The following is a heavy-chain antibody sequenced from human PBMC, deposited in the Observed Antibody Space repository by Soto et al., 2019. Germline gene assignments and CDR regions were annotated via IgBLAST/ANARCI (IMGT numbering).Heavy chain of an antibody. CDR2: ITGTSDSI. J-gene: IGHJ6*02. CDR3: ARDFRNKAMDV. Sequence: GVSLRLSCLASGFSLSGYYMAWIRQAPGKGLEWLSYITGTSDSIHYADSVRGRFIISRDNAKNSLYLQMNSLRVEDTAVYYCARDFRNKAMDVWGQGTTVTVSS. V-gene: IGHV3-11*01. CDR1: GFSLSGYY.